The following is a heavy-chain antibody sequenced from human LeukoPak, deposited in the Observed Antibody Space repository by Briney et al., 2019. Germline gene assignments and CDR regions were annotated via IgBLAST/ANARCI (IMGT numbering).Heavy chain of an antibody. CDR2: MDPNSGNT. D-gene: IGHD6-19*01. J-gene: IGHJ5*02. V-gene: IGHV1-8*01. Sequence: ASVNVSCKASAYTFTSYDINWERQATERWLEWMGWMDPNSGNTGYAQKFQGRVTMTRNTSISTAYMEVSSLRSEDMVVYYCARGRIAVAVGWFDPWGQGTLVSVSS. CDR3: ARGRIAVAVGWFDP. CDR1: AYTFTSYD.